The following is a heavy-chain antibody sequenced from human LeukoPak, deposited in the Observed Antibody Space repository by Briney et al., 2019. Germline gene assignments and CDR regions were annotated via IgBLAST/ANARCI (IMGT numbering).Heavy chain of an antibody. J-gene: IGHJ4*02. Sequence: GESLKISCKTSGYNFNNYWIGWVRQMPGKGLERMGIIYPGDSDTRYSPSFQGQVTISADKSISTAYLQWSSLKASDTAMYYCARADIVATISNFDYWGQGTLVTVSS. CDR1: GYNFNNYW. CDR2: IYPGDSDT. CDR3: ARADIVATISNFDY. V-gene: IGHV5-51*01. D-gene: IGHD5-12*01.